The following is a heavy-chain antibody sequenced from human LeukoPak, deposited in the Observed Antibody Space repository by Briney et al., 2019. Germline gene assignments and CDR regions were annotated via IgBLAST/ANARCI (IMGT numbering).Heavy chain of an antibody. CDR2: MSNDGSRK. D-gene: IGHD3-3*01. J-gene: IGHJ4*02. V-gene: IGHV3-30*03. CDR3: ARDRAWNYFDY. CDR1: GFTFSRHG. Sequence: GGSLRLSCAPSGFTFSRHGMHWVRQAPGKGLEWVAIMSNDGSRKYYAHSVEGRFTISRDNSKNTLYLQMDSLRAEDTAVYYCARDRAWNYFDYWGQGTLVTVSS.